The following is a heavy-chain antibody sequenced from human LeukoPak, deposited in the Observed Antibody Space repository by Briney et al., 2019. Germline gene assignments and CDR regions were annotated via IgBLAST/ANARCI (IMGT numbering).Heavy chain of an antibody. CDR3: ARDSGSYYFDY. CDR1: GFNVSSNY. CDR2: IYSGGST. Sequence: GGSLILSCAASGFNVSSNYMSWVRQTPAKGLERVSVIYSGGSTYYADSVKGRFTISRDNSKNTLYLQMNSLRAEDTAVYYCARDSGSYYFDYWGQGTLVTVSS. D-gene: IGHD1-26*01. V-gene: IGHV3-66*01. J-gene: IGHJ4*02.